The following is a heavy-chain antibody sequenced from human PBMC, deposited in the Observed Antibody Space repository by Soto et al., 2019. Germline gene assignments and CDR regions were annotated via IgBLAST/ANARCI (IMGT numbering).Heavy chain of an antibody. Sequence: ASVKVSCKASGYTFTTYGISWVRQAPGQRLEWMGWISAYNGNTNYAQKVQDRVTMTTDTSTSTGYMELRSLRSDDTAVYSCATGHCSSTSCYGYPVDYWGQGTLGTVSS. V-gene: IGHV1-18*01. CDR3: ATGHCSSTSCYGYPVDY. CDR1: GYTFTTYG. D-gene: IGHD2-2*01. J-gene: IGHJ4*02. CDR2: ISAYNGNT.